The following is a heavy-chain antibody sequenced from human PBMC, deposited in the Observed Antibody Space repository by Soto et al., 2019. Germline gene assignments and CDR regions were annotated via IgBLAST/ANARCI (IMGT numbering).Heavy chain of an antibody. D-gene: IGHD1-26*01. V-gene: IGHV3-23*01. CDR1: GFTFSSYA. J-gene: IGHJ5*02. CDR2: ISGSGGST. CDR3: AKVYSGSYDNWFDP. Sequence: LRLSCAASGFTFSSYAMSWVRQAPGKGLEWVSAISGSGGSTYYADSVKGRFTISRDNSMNTLYLQMNSLRAEDTAVYYCAKVYSGSYDNWFDPWGQGTLVTVSS.